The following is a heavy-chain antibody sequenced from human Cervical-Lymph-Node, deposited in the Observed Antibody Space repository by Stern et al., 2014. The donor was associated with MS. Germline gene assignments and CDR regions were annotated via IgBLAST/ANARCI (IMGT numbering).Heavy chain of an antibody. J-gene: IGHJ6*02. CDR3: ARVTRHFENRLYFGMDV. D-gene: IGHD1-14*01. V-gene: IGHV1-2*06. CDR2: INPNSGET. Sequence: VQLVESAAEVKKPGASVKVSCEASGYTFNAYYIHWVRQAPGRGLECMGRINPNSGETKYAQKFQGRVTMTRDTSNTAYMELSRVTSDDTAVFYCARVTRHFENRLYFGMDVWGQGTTVTVSS. CDR1: GYTFNAYY.